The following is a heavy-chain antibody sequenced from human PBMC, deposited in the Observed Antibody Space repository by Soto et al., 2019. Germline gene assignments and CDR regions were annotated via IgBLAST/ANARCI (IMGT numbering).Heavy chain of an antibody. Sequence: QVPLQESGPGLVKPSGTLSLTCAVSGGSISSSNWWSWVRQPPGKGLEWIGEIYHSGSTNYNPSLKSRVTISVDKSKNQFSLKLSSVTAADTAVYYCAREGRELLRSYYFDYWGQGTLVTVSS. J-gene: IGHJ4*02. CDR1: GGSISSSNW. CDR3: AREGRELLRSYYFDY. V-gene: IGHV4-4*02. CDR2: IYHSGST. D-gene: IGHD1-26*01.